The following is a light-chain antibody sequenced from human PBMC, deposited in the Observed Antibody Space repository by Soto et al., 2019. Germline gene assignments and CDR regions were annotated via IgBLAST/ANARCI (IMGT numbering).Light chain of an antibody. CDR2: EVS. CDR3: SSYTSSFTVL. Sequence: QSALTQSASVSGSPGQSISISCTGASSDVGGYNYVSWFQQHPGKAPKLVIFEVSNRPSGISDRFSGSKSGNTASLTISGLQAEDEADYYCSSYTSSFTVLFGGGTKVTVL. CDR1: SSDVGGYNY. V-gene: IGLV2-14*01. J-gene: IGLJ2*01.